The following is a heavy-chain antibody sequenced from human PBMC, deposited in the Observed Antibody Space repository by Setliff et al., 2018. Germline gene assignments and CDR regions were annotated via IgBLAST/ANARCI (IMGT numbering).Heavy chain of an antibody. CDR3: ASSSGSYPGSNYYYYGMDV. V-gene: IGHV4-59*11. CDR2: IYYSGST. D-gene: IGHD1-26*01. Sequence: SETLSLTCTVSGGSISSHYWSWIRQPPGKGLEWIGSIYYSGSTNYNPSLKSRVTISVDTSKNQFSLKLSSLTAADTAVYYCASSSGSYPGSNYYYYGMDVWGQGTTVTVSS. J-gene: IGHJ6*02. CDR1: GGSISSHY.